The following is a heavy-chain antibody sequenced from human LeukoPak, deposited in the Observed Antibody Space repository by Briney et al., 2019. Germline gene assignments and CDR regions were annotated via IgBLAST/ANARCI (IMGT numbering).Heavy chain of an antibody. Sequence: SETLSLTSTVSAGSISSSSCYWGWIRQPPGKGLECIGSIYYSGCTYYNPSLTGGVTISLVTSKHQLSLRLSSVTAADTAAYYCARHRWELPAYFAYWGEGTLVTVSS. CDR2: IYYSGCT. D-gene: IGHD1-26*01. CDR1: AGSISSSSCY. CDR3: ARHRWELPAYFAY. J-gene: IGHJ4*02. V-gene: IGHV4-39*01.